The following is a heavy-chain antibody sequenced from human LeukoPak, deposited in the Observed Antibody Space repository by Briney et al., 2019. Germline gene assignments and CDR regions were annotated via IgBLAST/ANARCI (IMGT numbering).Heavy chain of an antibody. CDR3: AKTTAGYSSGRYPGWPVDY. Sequence: GGSLILPCAAPGFTFGSYAMSWVRQSPGKGLEVVSGISCSRGSTLYADSGKCRFTISRENYENTVYLQMNSLRADDTAVYYCAKTTAGYSSGRYPGWPVDYWGQGTLVTVSS. D-gene: IGHD6-19*01. V-gene: IGHV3-23*01. CDR2: ISCSRGST. J-gene: IGHJ4*02. CDR1: GFTFGSYA.